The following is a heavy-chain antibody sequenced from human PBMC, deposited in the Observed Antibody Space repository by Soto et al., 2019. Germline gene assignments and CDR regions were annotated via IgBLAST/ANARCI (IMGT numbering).Heavy chain of an antibody. D-gene: IGHD3-9*01. Sequence: GGSLRLSCAASGFTFSGSAMHWVRQASGKGLEWVGRIRSKANSYATAYAASVKGRFTISRDDSKNTAYLQMNSLKTEDTAVYYCARGYFDWSYYFDYWGQGTLVTVSS. CDR1: GFTFSGSA. V-gene: IGHV3-73*01. CDR3: ARGYFDWSYYFDY. CDR2: IRSKANSYAT. J-gene: IGHJ4*02.